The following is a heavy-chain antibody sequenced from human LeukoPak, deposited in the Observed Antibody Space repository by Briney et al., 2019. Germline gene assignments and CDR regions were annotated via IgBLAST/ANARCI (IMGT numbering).Heavy chain of an antibody. D-gene: IGHD1-26*01. Sequence: ASVKVSCKESGYTFTSYYMHWVRQAPGQGLEWMGIINPSGGSTSYAQKFQGRVTMTRDTSTSTVYMELSSLRSEDTAVYYCATDSGSYLRRLDYWGQGTLVTVSS. J-gene: IGHJ4*02. V-gene: IGHV1-46*01. CDR2: INPSGGST. CDR3: ATDSGSYLRRLDY. CDR1: GYTFTSYY.